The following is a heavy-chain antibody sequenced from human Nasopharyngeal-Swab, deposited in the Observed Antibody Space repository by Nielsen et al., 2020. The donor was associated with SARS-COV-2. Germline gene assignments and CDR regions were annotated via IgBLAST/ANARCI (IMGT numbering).Heavy chain of an antibody. V-gene: IGHV3-48*02. CDR2: ISSSSSTI. D-gene: IGHD3-3*01. CDR3: ARDQLTYDFWRGISWFDP. J-gene: IGHJ5*02. Sequence: WIRQPPGKGLEWVSYISSSSSTIYYADSVKGRFTISRDNAKNSLYLQMNSLRDEDTAVYYCARDQLTYDFWRGISWFDPWGQGTLVTVSS.